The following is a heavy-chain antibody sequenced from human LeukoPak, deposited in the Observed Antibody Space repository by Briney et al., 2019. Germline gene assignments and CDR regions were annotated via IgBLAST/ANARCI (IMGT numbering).Heavy chain of an antibody. V-gene: IGHV4-59*01. CDR2: IYYSGST. Sequence: SETLSLTCTVSGGSISSYYWSWIRQPPGKGLEWIGYIYYSGSTNYNPSLKSRVTISVDTSKNQFSLKLSSVTAADTAVYYCARNPPPYYYYMDVWGKGTTVTVSS. CDR3: ARNPPPYYYYMDV. CDR1: GGSISSYY. J-gene: IGHJ6*03.